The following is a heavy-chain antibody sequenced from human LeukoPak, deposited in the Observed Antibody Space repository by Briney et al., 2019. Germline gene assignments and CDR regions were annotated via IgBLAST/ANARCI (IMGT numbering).Heavy chain of an antibody. J-gene: IGHJ4*02. CDR1: GYTFTSYD. CDR3: ARTREGVWGSYSP. CDR2: MNPNSGNT. D-gene: IGHD3-16*01. V-gene: IGHV1-8*01. Sequence: ASVKVSCKASGYTFTSYDINWVRQATGQGLEWMGWMNPNSGNTGYAQKFQGRVSMTRDTSINTVHLELSSLKTNDTAVYYCARTREGVWGSYSPWGQGTLVTVSS.